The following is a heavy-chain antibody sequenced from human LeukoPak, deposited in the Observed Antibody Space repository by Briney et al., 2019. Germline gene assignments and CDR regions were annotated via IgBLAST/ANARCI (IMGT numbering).Heavy chain of an antibody. CDR3: ARLEDWGYSSSWYTYDY. V-gene: IGHV5-10-1*01. CDR2: IDPSDSYT. J-gene: IGHJ4*02. D-gene: IGHD6-13*01. CDR1: GYSFTSYW. Sequence: GESLKISCKGSGYSFTSYWISWVRQMPGKGLEWMGRIDPSDSYTNYSPSFQGHVTISADKSISTAYLQWSSLKASGTAMYYCARLEDWGYSSSWYTYDYWGQGTLVTVSS.